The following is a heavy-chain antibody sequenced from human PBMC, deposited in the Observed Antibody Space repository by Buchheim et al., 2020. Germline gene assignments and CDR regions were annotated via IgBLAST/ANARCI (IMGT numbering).Heavy chain of an antibody. D-gene: IGHD6-13*01. V-gene: IGHV3-7*01. CDR3: AREGSSSWYFGGSDHYYYGMDV. CDR2: IKQDGSEK. CDR1: RFTFRTYW. J-gene: IGHJ6*02. Sequence: EVQLVESGGGLVQPGGSLRLSCAASRFTFRTYWMSWVRQAPGKGLEWVANIKQDGSEKYYVDSVKGRFTISRDNSKNSLYLQMNSLRAEDTAVYYCAREGSSSWYFGGSDHYYYGMDVWGQGTT.